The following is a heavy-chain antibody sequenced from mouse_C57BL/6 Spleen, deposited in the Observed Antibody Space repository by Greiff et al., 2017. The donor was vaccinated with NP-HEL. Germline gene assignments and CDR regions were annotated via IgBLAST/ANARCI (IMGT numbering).Heavy chain of an antibody. J-gene: IGHJ2*01. CDR3: ARADYDPNFDY. CDR1: GYSITSGYY. V-gene: IGHV3-6*01. Sequence: ESGPGLVKPSQSLSLTCSVTGYSITSGYYWNWIRQFPGNKLEWMGYISYDGSNNYNPSLKNRISITRDTSKNQFFLKLNSVTTEDTATYYCARADYDPNFDYWGQGTTLTVSS. D-gene: IGHD2-4*01. CDR2: ISYDGSN.